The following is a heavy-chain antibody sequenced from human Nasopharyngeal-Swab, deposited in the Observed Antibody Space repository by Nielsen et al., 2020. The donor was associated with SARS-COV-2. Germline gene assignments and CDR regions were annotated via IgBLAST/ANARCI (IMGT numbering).Heavy chain of an antibody. D-gene: IGHD3-22*01. J-gene: IGHJ6*02. CDR1: GFTFSNAW. Sequence: ESLNIYCAASGFTFSNAWMSWVRQAQGKGLEWVANIKQDGSGKYYVGSVTGRFTISRDNAKNSLYLQMNNLRAEDTALYYCARDHWFSYYDRYAVGYYYYGMDVWGQGTTVTVSS. V-gene: IGHV3-7*01. CDR3: ARDHWFSYYDRYAVGYYYYGMDV. CDR2: IKQDGSGK.